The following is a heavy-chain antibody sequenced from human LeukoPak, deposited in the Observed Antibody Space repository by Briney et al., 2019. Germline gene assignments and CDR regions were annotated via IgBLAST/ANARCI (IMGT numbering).Heavy chain of an antibody. CDR2: IYYSGST. Sequence: DPSETLSLTCTVSGGSISSYYWSWIRQPPGKGLEWIGYIYYSGSTNYNPSLKSRVTISVDTSKNQFSLKLSSVTAADTAVYYCARARDTMVRGVIIGPHFDYWGQGNLVTVSS. D-gene: IGHD3-10*01. J-gene: IGHJ4*02. CDR1: GGSISSYY. V-gene: IGHV4-59*01. CDR3: ARARDTMVRGVIIGPHFDY.